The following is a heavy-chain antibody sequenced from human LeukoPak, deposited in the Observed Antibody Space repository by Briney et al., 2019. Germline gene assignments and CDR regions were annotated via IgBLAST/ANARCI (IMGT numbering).Heavy chain of an antibody. CDR3: ARDPLTPYYYYGMDV. CDR2: ISSSSSYI. V-gene: IGHV3-21*01. J-gene: IGHJ6*02. Sequence: PGGSLRLSCAASGFTFSSYSMNWVRQAPGKGLEWVSSISSSSSYIYYADSVKGRFTISRDNAKNSLYLQMNSLRAEDTAVYYCARDPLTPYYYYGMDVWGQGTTVTVSS. CDR1: GFTFSSYS.